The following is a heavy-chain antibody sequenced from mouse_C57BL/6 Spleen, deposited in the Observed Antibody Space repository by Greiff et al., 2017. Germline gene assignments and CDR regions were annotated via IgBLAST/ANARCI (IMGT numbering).Heavy chain of an antibody. CDR2: IRLKSDNYAT. CDR1: GFTFSNYW. J-gene: IGHJ2*01. D-gene: IGHD1-1*01. Sequence: EVKLMESGGGLVQPGGSMKLSCVASGFTFSNYWMNWVRQSPEKGLEWVAQIRLKSDNYATHYAESVKGRFTISRDDSKSSVYLQMNNLRAEDTGIYYCTARGSSYGYCDYWGQGTTLTVSS. V-gene: IGHV6-3*01. CDR3: TARGSSYGYCDY.